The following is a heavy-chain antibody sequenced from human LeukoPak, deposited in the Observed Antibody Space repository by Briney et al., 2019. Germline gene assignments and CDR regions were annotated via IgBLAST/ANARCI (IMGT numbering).Heavy chain of an antibody. CDR3: ARDRGFNWFDP. V-gene: IGHV3-53*01. J-gene: IGHJ5*02. CDR1: GFTVSSNY. CDR2: IYSGGST. Sequence: PGGSLRLSCAASGFTVSSNYMSGVRQSPGKALEWVSVIYSGGSTYYADSVKGRFTITRDNSKNTLYLQMNSLRAEDTAVYYCARDRGFNWFDPWGQGTLVTVSS.